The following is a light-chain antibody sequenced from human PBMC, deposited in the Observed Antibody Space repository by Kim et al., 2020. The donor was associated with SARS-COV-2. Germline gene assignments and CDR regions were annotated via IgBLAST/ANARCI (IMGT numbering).Light chain of an antibody. CDR2: GTS. CDR3: QSYDSSLSGSGV. Sequence: VPISCPGSSSNIGAGYHVHWHQQLPGPAPKLLIYGTSNRPSGVPDRFSGSKSGTSASLAITGLQAEDEADYYCQSYDSSLSGSGVFGTGTKVTVL. V-gene: IGLV1-40*01. CDR1: SSNIGAGYH. J-gene: IGLJ1*01.